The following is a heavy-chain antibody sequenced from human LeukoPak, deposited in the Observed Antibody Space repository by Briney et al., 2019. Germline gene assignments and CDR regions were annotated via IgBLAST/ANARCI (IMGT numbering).Heavy chain of an antibody. CDR3: ARFRGAGYSSSWYSPRGYYYMDV. V-gene: IGHV4-34*01. D-gene: IGHD6-13*01. J-gene: IGHJ6*03. CDR1: GGSFSGYY. CDR2: INHSGST. Sequence: PSETLSLTCAVYGGSFSGYYWSWIRQPPGKGLEWIGEINHSGSTSYNPSLKSRVTISVDTSTNQFSLRLTSVTAADTAVYYCARFRGAGYSSSWYSPRGYYYMDVWGKGTTVTVSS.